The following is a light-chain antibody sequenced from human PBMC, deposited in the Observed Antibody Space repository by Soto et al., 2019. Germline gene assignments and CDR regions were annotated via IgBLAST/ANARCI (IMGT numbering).Light chain of an antibody. J-gene: IGKJ5*01. CDR3: QHYYTLPIT. CDR1: QDVGKY. Sequence: DIQMTQSPSSLSASVGDRVTITCQASQDVGKYVNWYQQKPGNAPKLLIYDASNLETGVSSRFSASGSGTHFTFTINSLQPEDFTTYYCQHYYTLPITFGQGTRLEI. V-gene: IGKV1-33*01. CDR2: DAS.